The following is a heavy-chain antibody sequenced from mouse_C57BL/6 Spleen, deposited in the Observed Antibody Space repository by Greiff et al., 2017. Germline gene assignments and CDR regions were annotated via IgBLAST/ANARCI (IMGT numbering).Heavy chain of an antibody. CDR1: GYTFTSYW. Sequence: QVQLKQPGAELVKPGASVKMSCKASGYTFTSYWITWVKQRPGQGLEWIGDIYPGSGSTNYNEKFKSKATLTVDPSSSTAYMQRSSLTSEDSAVYYCARSDWYYFDYWGQGTTLTVSS. CDR2: IYPGSGST. CDR3: ARSDWYYFDY. J-gene: IGHJ2*01. V-gene: IGHV1-55*01. D-gene: IGHD4-1*01.